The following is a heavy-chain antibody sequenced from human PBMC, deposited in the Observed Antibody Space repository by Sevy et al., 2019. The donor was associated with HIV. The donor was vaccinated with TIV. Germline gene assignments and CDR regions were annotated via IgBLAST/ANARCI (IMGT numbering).Heavy chain of an antibody. CDR1: GFTFDDYT. D-gene: IGHD1-26*01. Sequence: GGSLRLSCRASGFTFDDYTMSWVRQAPGKGLEWVAFIRSKAYGGTTEYAGSVKGRFTISREQSKSIAYLQMNSLKTEDTAVYYCTRVEGAADWGMDVWGQGTTVTVSS. CDR2: IRSKAYGGTT. V-gene: IGHV3-49*04. CDR3: TRVEGAADWGMDV. J-gene: IGHJ6*02.